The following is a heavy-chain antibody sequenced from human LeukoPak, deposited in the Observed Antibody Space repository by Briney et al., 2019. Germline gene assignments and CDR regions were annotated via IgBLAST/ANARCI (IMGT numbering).Heavy chain of an antibody. V-gene: IGHV4-4*07. CDR1: GGSINSYY. D-gene: IGHD6-19*01. Sequence: SETLSLTCTVSGGSINSYYWIWIRQPAGKGLEWIGRIYSDGRTNYNSSLKSRVTMSVDKSKKQFSLKLTSVTAADTAVYYCARDSSGWTRDGFDIWGQGTMVTVSS. CDR2: IYSDGRT. CDR3: ARDSSGWTRDGFDI. J-gene: IGHJ3*02.